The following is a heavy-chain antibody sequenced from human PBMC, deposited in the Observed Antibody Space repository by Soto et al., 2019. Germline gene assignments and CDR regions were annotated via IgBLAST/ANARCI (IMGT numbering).Heavy chain of an antibody. V-gene: IGHV1-2*02. CDR1: GYTLTELS. D-gene: IGHD3-3*01. CDR3: ARDGRITIFGVAKLSMDV. J-gene: IGHJ6*02. CDR2: INPNSGGT. Sequence: ASVKVSCKVSGYTLTELSMHWVRQAPGQGLEWMGWINPNSGGTNYAQKFQGRVTMTRDTSISTAYMELSRLRSDDTAVYYCARDGRITIFGVAKLSMDVWGQGTTVTVSS.